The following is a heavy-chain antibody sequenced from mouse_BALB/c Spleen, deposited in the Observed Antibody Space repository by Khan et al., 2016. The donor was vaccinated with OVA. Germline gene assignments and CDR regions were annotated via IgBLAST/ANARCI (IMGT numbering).Heavy chain of an antibody. Sequence: QVQLQQSGAEVVKPGASVKLSCKASGYTFTSYDLNWVRQRPEQGLEWIGWIFPGDGTTKYNEKFKGKATLTTDKSSSTAYIQLSRLTSEASAVYFCARRRGSMDYWGQGTSVTVSS. J-gene: IGHJ4*01. V-gene: IGHV1S56*01. CDR1: GYTFTSYD. CDR3: ARRRGSMDY. CDR2: IFPGDGTT.